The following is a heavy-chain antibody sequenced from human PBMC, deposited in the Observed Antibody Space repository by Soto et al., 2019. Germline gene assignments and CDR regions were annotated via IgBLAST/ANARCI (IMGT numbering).Heavy chain of an antibody. CDR2: ISGSGGST. V-gene: IGHV3-23*01. D-gene: IGHD3-9*01. J-gene: IGHJ3*02. CDR1: GFTFSSYA. Sequence: GGSLRLSCAASGFTFSSYAMSWVRQAPGKGLEWVSAISGSGGSTYYADSVKGRFTISRDNSKNTLYLQMNSLRAEDTAVYYCAKFVRHYDILTGSHDAFDIWGQGTMVTRLL. CDR3: AKFVRHYDILTGSHDAFDI.